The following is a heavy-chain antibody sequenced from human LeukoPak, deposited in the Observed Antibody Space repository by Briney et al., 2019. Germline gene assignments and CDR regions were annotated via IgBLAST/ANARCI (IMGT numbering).Heavy chain of an antibody. J-gene: IGHJ4*02. CDR1: GYTFTNYV. D-gene: IGHD3-10*01. CDR2: ISAYNGNT. CDR3: ARDPYYYGSGSYYKPSFDY. V-gene: IGHV1-18*01. Sequence: ASVKVSCKASGYTFTNYVISWVRQAPGQGLEWMGWISAYNGNTNYAQKLQCKVTMTTDTSASTAYMELRILRSDDTAVYYCARDPYYYGSGSYYKPSFDYWGQGTLVTVSS.